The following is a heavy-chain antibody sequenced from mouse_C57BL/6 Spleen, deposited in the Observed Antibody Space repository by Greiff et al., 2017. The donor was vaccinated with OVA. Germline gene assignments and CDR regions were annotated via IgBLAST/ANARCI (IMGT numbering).Heavy chain of an antibody. CDR3: ARSTGTEFDY. Sequence: VQGVESGAELVKPGASVKISCKASGYAFSSYWMNWVKQRPGKGLEWIGQIYPGDGDTNYNGKFKGKATLTADKSSSTAYMQLSSLTSEDSAVYFCARSTGTEFDYWGQGTTLTVSS. J-gene: IGHJ2*01. D-gene: IGHD4-1*01. CDR1: GYAFSSYW. V-gene: IGHV1-80*01. CDR2: IYPGDGDT.